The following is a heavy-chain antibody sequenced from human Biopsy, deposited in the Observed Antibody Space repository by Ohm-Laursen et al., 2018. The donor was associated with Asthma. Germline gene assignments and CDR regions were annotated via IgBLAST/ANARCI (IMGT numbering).Heavy chain of an antibody. CDR1: GFSLSSSGAN. CDR2: IDWEEDK. Sequence: TQTLTLTFSFSGFSLSSSGANVNWIRQPLGKALEWLARIDWEEDKFYSTSLRTRLTISKGSSEDQVVLTMTNMGPVDTATYYCTRHNDYWGPGILVTVSS. CDR3: TRHNDY. D-gene: IGHD1-14*01. J-gene: IGHJ4*02. V-gene: IGHV2-70*04.